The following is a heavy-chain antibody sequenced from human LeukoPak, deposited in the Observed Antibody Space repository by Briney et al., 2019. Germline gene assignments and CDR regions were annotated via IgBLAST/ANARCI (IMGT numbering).Heavy chain of an antibody. Sequence: GGSLRLSCAASGFTFSSYAMHWVRQAPGKGLEWVAVISYDGSNKYYADSVKGRFTISRDSSKNTLYLQMNSLRAEDTAVYYCARGGDAFDIWGQGTMVTVSS. V-gene: IGHV3-30-3*01. CDR1: GFTFSSYA. J-gene: IGHJ3*02. CDR3: ARGGDAFDI. CDR2: ISYDGSNK.